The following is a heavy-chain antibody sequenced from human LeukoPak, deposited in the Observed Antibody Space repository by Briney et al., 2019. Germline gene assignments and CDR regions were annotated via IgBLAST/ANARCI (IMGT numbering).Heavy chain of an antibody. CDR3: ATAGPGHNYYGSGGPHYGMDV. CDR1: GITLSNYA. V-gene: IGHV3-66*01. D-gene: IGHD3-10*01. Sequence: GGSLRLSCAVSGITLSNYAMSWVRQAPGKGLEWVSVIYSGGSTYYADSVKGRFTISRDNSKNTLYLQMNSLRAEDTAVYYCATAGPGHNYYGSGGPHYGMDVWGQGTTVTVSS. CDR2: IYSGGST. J-gene: IGHJ6*02.